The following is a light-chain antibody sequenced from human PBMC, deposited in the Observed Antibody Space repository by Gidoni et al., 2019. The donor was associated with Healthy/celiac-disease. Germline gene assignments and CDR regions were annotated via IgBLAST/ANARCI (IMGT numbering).Light chain of an antibody. J-gene: IGLJ2*01. V-gene: IGLV2-11*01. CDR1: SSDVGGYNY. Sequence: QSALTQPRSVSGSPGQSVTISCTGTSSDVGGYNYVSWYQQHPGKAPKLMIYDVSKRPSGVPDRFSGSKSGSTASLTISGLQAGDEADYYCCSYAGSLHVVFGGGTKLTVL. CDR3: CSYAGSLHVV. CDR2: DVS.